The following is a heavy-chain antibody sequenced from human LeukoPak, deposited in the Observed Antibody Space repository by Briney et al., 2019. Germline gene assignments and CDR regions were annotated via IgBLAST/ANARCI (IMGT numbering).Heavy chain of an antibody. CDR1: GGSISSYY. Sequence: PSETLSLTCTVSGGSISSYYWSWIRQPPGKGLEWIGYIYYSGSTNYNPSLKSRVTISVDTSKNQFSLKLSSVTAADTAFYYCATAVTVTTYYFDYWGQGTLVTVSS. J-gene: IGHJ4*02. CDR3: ATAVTVTTYYFDY. V-gene: IGHV4-59*01. D-gene: IGHD4-17*01. CDR2: IYYSGST.